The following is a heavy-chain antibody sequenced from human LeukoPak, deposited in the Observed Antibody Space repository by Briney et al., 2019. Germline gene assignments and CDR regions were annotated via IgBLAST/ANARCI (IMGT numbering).Heavy chain of an antibody. Sequence: ASVKVTCKASGYIFTNYVLHWVRQAPGQGLEWMGWINTNTGNPTYAQGFTGRFVFSLDTSVSTAYLQISSLKADDTAMYYCARGDYDTHGYQTRWGQGTLVTVYS. CDR2: INTNTGNP. V-gene: IGHV7-4-1*02. J-gene: IGHJ4*02. CDR3: ARGDYDTHGYQTR. CDR1: GYIFTNYV. D-gene: IGHD3-22*01.